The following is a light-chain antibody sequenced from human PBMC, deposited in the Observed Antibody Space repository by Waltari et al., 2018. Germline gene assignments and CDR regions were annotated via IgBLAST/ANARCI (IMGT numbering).Light chain of an antibody. Sequence: HSVLTQPPSASGPPGQTVSIPCRGSTSTIGSNAVRWYQHPPGAAPRLLIYNTNQRPSGGPGRFSGSKSGTSATLAIRGLQSEDECDYYCAAWDDNLNGRVFGGGTKLTVL. J-gene: IGLJ2*01. CDR1: TSTIGSNA. V-gene: IGLV1-44*01. CDR2: NTN. CDR3: AAWDDNLNGRV.